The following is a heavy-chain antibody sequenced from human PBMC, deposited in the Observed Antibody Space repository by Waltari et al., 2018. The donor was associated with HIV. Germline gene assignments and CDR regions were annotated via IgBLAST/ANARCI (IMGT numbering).Heavy chain of an antibody. J-gene: IGHJ6*02. CDR1: GFTFGGYG. Sequence: EVQLVESGGGWVQPVGSLRLSCAASGFTFGGYGMTGVGQAPGKGLEWVSYISSSSSTIYYADSVKGRFTISRDNAKNSLYLQMNSLRAEDTAVYYCARDESSGWPYYYYYGMDVWGQGTTVTVSS. CDR2: ISSSSSTI. CDR3: ARDESSGWPYYYYYGMDV. D-gene: IGHD6-19*01. V-gene: IGHV3-48*04.